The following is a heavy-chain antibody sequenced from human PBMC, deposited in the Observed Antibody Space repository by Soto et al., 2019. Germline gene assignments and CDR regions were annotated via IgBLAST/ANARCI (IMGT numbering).Heavy chain of an antibody. V-gene: IGHV3-30*18. CDR1: GFTFSRHG. Sequence: RRLSCAASGFTFSRHGMHWVRQAPGKGLEWVALISHDGSKKNYADSVKGRFTISRDNSKSTMYLQMNSLTTEDMAVYYCAKDLGGRQGYGLDVWGRATTVTV. D-gene: IGHD1-26*01. CDR2: ISHDGSKK. J-gene: IGHJ6*02. CDR3: AKDLGGRQGYGLDV.